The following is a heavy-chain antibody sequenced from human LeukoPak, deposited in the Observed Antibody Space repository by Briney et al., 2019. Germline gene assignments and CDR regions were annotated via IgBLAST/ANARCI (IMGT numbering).Heavy chain of an antibody. CDR2: INHSGST. Sequence: TSETLSLTCTVSGGSISSSSYYWGWVRQPPGKGLEWIGEINHSGSTNYNPSLKSRVTISVDTSKNQFSLKLSSVTAADTAVYYCARRGLRYFDWLHFYMDVWGKGTTVTVSS. J-gene: IGHJ6*03. V-gene: IGHV4-39*07. CDR3: ARRGLRYFDWLHFYMDV. CDR1: GGSISSSSYY. D-gene: IGHD3-9*01.